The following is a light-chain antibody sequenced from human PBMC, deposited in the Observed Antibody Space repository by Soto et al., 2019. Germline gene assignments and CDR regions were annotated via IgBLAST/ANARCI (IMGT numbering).Light chain of an antibody. J-gene: IGKJ1*01. V-gene: IGKV1-39*01. CDR1: QSITTF. CDR2: AAS. Sequence: DIQITHSPSSLSASVGDRITIPFRASQSITTFLNWYQQKPGKAPNLLIYAASSLQSGVPSRFSGSGSGTDFTLTIRSLQPEDFATYYCQQSYITPWTFGQGTKVDIK. CDR3: QQSYITPWT.